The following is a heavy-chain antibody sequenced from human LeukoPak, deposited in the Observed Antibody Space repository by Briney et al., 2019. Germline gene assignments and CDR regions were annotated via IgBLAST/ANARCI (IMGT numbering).Heavy chain of an antibody. Sequence: GGSLRLSCAASGFTFSSYAMHWVRQAPGKGLEWVAFIRYDGSNKYYADSVKGRFTISRDNSKNTLYLQMNSLRAEDTAVYYCAKGPLSGYDNYFDYWGQGTLVTVSS. D-gene: IGHD5-12*01. CDR3: AKGPLSGYDNYFDY. V-gene: IGHV3-30*02. CDR1: GFTFSSYA. CDR2: IRYDGSNK. J-gene: IGHJ4*02.